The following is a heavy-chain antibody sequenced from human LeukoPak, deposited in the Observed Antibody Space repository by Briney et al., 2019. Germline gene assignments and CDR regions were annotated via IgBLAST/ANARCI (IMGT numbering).Heavy chain of an antibody. CDR3: ARRRITMVRGPTRRGWFDP. V-gene: IGHV4-39*07. J-gene: IGHJ5*02. Sequence: SETLSLTCTVSGGSISSSSYYWGWIRQPPGKGLEWIGSIYYSGSTNYNPSLKSRVTISVDTSKNQFSLKLSSVTAADTAVYYCARRRITMVRGPTRRGWFDPWGQGTLVTVSS. CDR2: IYYSGST. CDR1: GGSISSSSYY. D-gene: IGHD3-10*01.